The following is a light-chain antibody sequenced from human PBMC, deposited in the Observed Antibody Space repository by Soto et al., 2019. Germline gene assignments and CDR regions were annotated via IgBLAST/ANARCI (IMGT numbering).Light chain of an antibody. V-gene: IGKV3-20*01. Sequence: EIVLTQSPGTLSLSPGERAILSCRASQSVSSSYLAWYQQKPGQAPRLLIYGASSRATGIPDRFSGSGSGTDFTLTISSLEPEDFAVYYCQQYGSSPLTFGGGTKVEIK. J-gene: IGKJ4*01. CDR1: QSVSSSY. CDR2: GAS. CDR3: QQYGSSPLT.